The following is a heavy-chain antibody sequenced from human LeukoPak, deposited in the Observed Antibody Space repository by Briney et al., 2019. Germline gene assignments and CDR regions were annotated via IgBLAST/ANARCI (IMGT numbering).Heavy chain of an antibody. D-gene: IGHD3/OR15-3a*01. V-gene: IGHV3-74*03. CDR1: GFTFSDYW. CDR2: IHNDGST. CDR3: ARGGPMGTGDY. J-gene: IGHJ4*02. Sequence: GGSLRLSCAASGFTFSDYWMYWVRQAPGEGLVWVSRIHNDGSTTYADSVKGRFTISRDNAKNTLHLQMNSLTVDDTAVYYCARGGPMGTGDYWGQGALVTVSS.